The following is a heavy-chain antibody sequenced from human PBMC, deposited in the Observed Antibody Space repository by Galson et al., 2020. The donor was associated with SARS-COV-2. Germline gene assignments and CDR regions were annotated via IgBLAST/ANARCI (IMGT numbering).Heavy chain of an antibody. J-gene: IGHJ6*02. CDR3: ARVGGMATTPANYYYYGLDV. V-gene: IGHV3-21*01. CDR1: GFPFSSYS. CDR2: ISAGSSYI. Sequence: GGSLGLSCAASGFPFSSYSMNWVRQAPGKGLEWVSSISAGSSYIYYADSVKGRFTISRDNAKNSLYLQMNSLRAEDTAVYYCARVGGMATTPANYYYYGLDVWGQGTTVTVSS. D-gene: IGHD2-15*01.